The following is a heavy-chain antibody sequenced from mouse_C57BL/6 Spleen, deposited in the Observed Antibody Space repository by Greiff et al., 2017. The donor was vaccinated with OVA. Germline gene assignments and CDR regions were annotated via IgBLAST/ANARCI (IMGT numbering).Heavy chain of an antibody. V-gene: IGHV1-54*01. D-gene: IGHD1-1*01. CDR1: GYAFTNYL. J-gene: IGHJ4*01. Sequence: QVQLQQSGAELVRPGTSVKVSCKASGYAFTNYLIEWVKQRPGQGLEWIGVINPGSGGTNYNEKFKGKATLTADKSASTAYMQLSSLTSEDSAVYFCARENYYVGAMDYWGQGTSVTVSS. CDR3: ARENYYVGAMDY. CDR2: INPGSGGT.